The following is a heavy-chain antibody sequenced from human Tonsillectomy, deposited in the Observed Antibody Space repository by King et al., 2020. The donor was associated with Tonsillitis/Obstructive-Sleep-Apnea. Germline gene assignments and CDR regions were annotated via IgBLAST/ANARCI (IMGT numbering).Heavy chain of an antibody. CDR2: IWYDGSNR. CDR1: GFTFSTYG. Sequence: MQLQESGGGVVQPGRSLRLSCAASGFTFSTYGMHWVRPAPGKGLEWVAVIWYDGSNRNYADSVKGRFTISRDNSKNTLYLQMNSLRAEDTAVYYCARSSKLVRVEEPVAIDYWGQGALVTVSS. CDR3: ARSSKLVRVEEPVAIDY. V-gene: IGHV3-33*01. J-gene: IGHJ4*02. D-gene: IGHD2-2*02.